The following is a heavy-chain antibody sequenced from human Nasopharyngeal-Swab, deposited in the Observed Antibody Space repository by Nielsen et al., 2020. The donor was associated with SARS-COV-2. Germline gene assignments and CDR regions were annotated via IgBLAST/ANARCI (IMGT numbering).Heavy chain of an antibody. CDR1: GGSISSSSYY. Sequence: SETLSLTCTVSGGSISSSSYYWGWIRQPPGQGLEWIGRIYYSGSTYYNPSLKSRVTISVDTSKNQFSLKLSSVTAADTAVYYCARDAYSSRGLYYYGLDVWGQGTTVTVSS. V-gene: IGHV4-39*07. J-gene: IGHJ6*02. CDR2: IYYSGST. D-gene: IGHD6-13*01. CDR3: ARDAYSSRGLYYYGLDV.